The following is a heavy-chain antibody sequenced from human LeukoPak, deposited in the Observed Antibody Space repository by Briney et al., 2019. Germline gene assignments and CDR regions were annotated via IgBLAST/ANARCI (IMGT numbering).Heavy chain of an antibody. J-gene: IGHJ6*04. CDR2: INHSGST. CDR3: ARARIAAAVNV. Sequence: SETLSLTCAVYGGSFSGYYWSWLRQPPGKGLEWIGEINHSGSTNYNPSLKSRVTISVDTSKNQFSLKLSSVTAADTAVYYCARARIAAAVNVWGKGTTVTVSS. CDR1: GGSFSGYY. D-gene: IGHD6-13*01. V-gene: IGHV4-34*01.